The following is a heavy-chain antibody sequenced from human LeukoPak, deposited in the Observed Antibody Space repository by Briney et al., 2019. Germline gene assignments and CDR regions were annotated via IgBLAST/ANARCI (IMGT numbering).Heavy chain of an antibody. CDR1: GFTFSSYN. D-gene: IGHD5-18*01. CDR3: ARDLKETAMGESAHDY. CDR2: ISSWSSYI. J-gene: IGHJ4*02. Sequence: PGGSLRLSCSASGFTFSSYNMNWVRQAPGKGLEWVSGISSWSSYIYYADSVKGRFTISRDNVKNSLYLQMNSLRAKDTAVYYCARDLKETAMGESAHDYWGQGTLVTVSS. V-gene: IGHV3-21*06.